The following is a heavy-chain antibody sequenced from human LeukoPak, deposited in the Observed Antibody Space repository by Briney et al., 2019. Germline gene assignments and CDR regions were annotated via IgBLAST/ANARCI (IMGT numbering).Heavy chain of an antibody. CDR3: ARARSQVVPAATDY. J-gene: IGHJ4*02. Sequence: GGSLRLSCAASGFTFSSYSMNWVRQAPGKGLEWVSSISSSSSYIYYADSVKGRFTISRDNAKNSLYLQMNSLRAEDTAVYYCARARSQVVPAATDYWGQGTLVTVSS. V-gene: IGHV3-21*01. CDR2: ISSSSSYI. D-gene: IGHD2-2*01. CDR1: GFTFSSYS.